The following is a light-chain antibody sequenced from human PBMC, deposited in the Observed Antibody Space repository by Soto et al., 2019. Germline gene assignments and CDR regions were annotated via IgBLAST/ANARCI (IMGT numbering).Light chain of an antibody. Sequence: DIQMTQSPSTLSASAGDTVTITCRASQGISTLLAWYQQKPGKAPKLLIFDASSLQSGVPSRFSGSGSGTEFTLTISSLQPDDFATYYCQQYDSYSFTFGQGTKVDIK. V-gene: IGKV1-5*01. CDR1: QGISTL. CDR3: QQYDSYSFT. CDR2: DAS. J-gene: IGKJ1*01.